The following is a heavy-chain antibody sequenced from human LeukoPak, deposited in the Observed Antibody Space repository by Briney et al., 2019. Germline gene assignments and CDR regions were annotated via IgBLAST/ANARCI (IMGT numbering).Heavy chain of an antibody. CDR2: ISSSSSYI. CDR3: ARGTGFVGATDY. Sequence: GGSLRLSFAASGFTFSSYSMNWVRQAPGKGLEWVSSISSSSSYIYYADSVKGRFTISRDNAKNSLYLQMNSLRAEDTAVYYCARGTGFVGATDYWGQGTLVTVSS. D-gene: IGHD1-26*01. CDR1: GFTFSSYS. J-gene: IGHJ4*02. V-gene: IGHV3-21*01.